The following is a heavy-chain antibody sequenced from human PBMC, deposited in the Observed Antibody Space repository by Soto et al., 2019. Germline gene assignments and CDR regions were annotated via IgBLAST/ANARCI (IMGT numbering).Heavy chain of an antibody. V-gene: IGHV4-34*01. CDR1: GGSFSGHY. CDR3: ARGISMIVEVQRDAPDKYYLDS. D-gene: IGHD3-22*01. Sequence: SETLSLTCAVYGGSFSGHYWSWIRQPPGKGLEWIGEINRTGRTNSNPSLKSRVTISVDTSKNQFSLKLNSVTAADTAVYYCARGISMIVEVQRDAPDKYYLDSWGQGTQVTVSS. CDR2: INRTGRT. J-gene: IGHJ4*02.